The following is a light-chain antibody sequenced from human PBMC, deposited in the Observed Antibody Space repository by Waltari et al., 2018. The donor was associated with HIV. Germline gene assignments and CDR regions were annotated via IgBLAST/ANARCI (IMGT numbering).Light chain of an antibody. Sequence: DIQMTQSPSTLSASVGDRVTITCRASQSTNEWLAWYQHIPGQAPKLLIYKTSRLDSGFPSRFSCSGSGTEFTLTISSLQPDDVATYYCHQYKGSAFGQGTKLEI. V-gene: IGKV1-5*03. CDR2: KTS. CDR3: HQYKGSA. CDR1: QSTNEW. J-gene: IGKJ2*01.